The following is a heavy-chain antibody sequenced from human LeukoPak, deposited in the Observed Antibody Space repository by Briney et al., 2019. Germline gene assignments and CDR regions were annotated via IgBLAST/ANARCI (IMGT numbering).Heavy chain of an antibody. CDR2: ISAYNGNT. CDR1: GYTFTSYG. J-gene: IGHJ5*02. D-gene: IGHD2-2*01. Sequence: ASVKVSCKASGYTFTSYGISWVRQAPGQGLEWMGWISAYNGNTNYAQKLQGRVTMTTDTSTSTAYMELRSLRSDDTAVYYCARDVGGYCSSTSCYTQGGWFDPWGQGTLVTVSS. CDR3: ARDVGGYCSSTSCYTQGGWFDP. V-gene: IGHV1-18*01.